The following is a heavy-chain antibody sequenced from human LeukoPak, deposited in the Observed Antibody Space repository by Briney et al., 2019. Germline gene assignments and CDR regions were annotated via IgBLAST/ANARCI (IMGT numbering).Heavy chain of an antibody. CDR1: GYTFTSNY. CDR3: ATDSAGDYSY. CDR2: ISPSGGST. D-gene: IGHD4-17*01. Sequence: ASVKVSCKAFGYTFTSNYMHWVRQAPGQGPEWMGVISPSGGSTTYAQKFQGRVTLTRDMSTSTDYLELSSLRSEDTAVYYCATDSAGDYSYWGQGTLVTVSS. V-gene: IGHV1-46*01. J-gene: IGHJ4*02.